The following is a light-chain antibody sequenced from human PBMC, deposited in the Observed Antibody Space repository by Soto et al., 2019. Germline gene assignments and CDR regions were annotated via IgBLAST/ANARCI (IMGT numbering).Light chain of an antibody. CDR1: QSVLNNY. V-gene: IGKV3-20*01. Sequence: EIVLTQSPGTLSLSPGERATLSCRASQSVLNNYLAWYQQQPGQAPRLLIYGTSTRDTGIPDRFSGSGSGTDFTLTISRLEPEDFAVYYCQQYGSSYTFGPGTKVEIK. CDR3: QQYGSSYT. J-gene: IGKJ3*01. CDR2: GTS.